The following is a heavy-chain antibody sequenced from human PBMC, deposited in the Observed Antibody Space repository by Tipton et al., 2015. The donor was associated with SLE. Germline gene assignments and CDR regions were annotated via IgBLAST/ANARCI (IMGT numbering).Heavy chain of an antibody. V-gene: IGHV4-59*01. CDR1: GGSIGSFS. CDR2: IFYTGSV. J-gene: IGHJ2*01. D-gene: IGHD1-26*01. Sequence: LSLTCTVSGGSIGSFSWTWIRQPPGKGLEWIGSIFYTGSVHDNPSLTSRVTMSLDTSKSQFSLRLTSVSAADTAMYFCARRVPHRYYFDLWGRGTLVTVSS. CDR3: ARRVPHRYYFDL.